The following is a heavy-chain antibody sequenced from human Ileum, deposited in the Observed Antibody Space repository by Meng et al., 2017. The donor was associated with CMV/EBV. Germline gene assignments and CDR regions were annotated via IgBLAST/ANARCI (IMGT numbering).Heavy chain of an antibody. CDR2: ISYSDGRT. CDR1: GITFSGSG. Sequence: SGITFSGSGMDWVRQAPGTGLGWVSGISYSDGRTCYTDSVKGRFSIFRDISKSTLYLQMNSLSAEDTAVYYCVRGSSRGGTDAFDIWGQGTMVTVSS. D-gene: IGHD2-2*01. V-gene: IGHV3-23*01. J-gene: IGHJ3*02. CDR3: VRGSSRGGTDAFDI.